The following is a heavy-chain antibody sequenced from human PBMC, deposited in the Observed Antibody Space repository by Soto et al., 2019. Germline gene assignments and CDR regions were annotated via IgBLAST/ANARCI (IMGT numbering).Heavy chain of an antibody. V-gene: IGHV4-59*01. CDR1: GGSISSYY. Sequence: SETLSLTCTVSGGSISSYYWRWIRPPPGKGLEWIGYIYYSGSTNYNPSLKSRVTISVDTSKNQFSLKLSSVTAADTALYYCARMGVVGATTFDYWGQGTLVTVSS. D-gene: IGHD1-26*01. CDR3: ARMGVVGATTFDY. J-gene: IGHJ4*02. CDR2: IYYSGST.